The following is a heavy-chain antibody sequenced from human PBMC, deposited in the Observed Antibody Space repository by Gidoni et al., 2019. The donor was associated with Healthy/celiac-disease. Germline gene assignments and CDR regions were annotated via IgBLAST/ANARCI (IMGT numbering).Heavy chain of an antibody. V-gene: IGHV3-13*01. CDR2: IGTAGDT. D-gene: IGHD6-13*01. Sequence: EVQLVESGGGLVQPGGSLRLSCAASGFTFSSYDMHWVRQATGKGLEWVSAIGTAGDTYYPGSVKGRFTISRENAKNSLYLQMNSLRAGDTAVYYCARGIAAAGIPQAFDIWGQGTMVTVSS. CDR3: ARGIAAAGIPQAFDI. J-gene: IGHJ3*02. CDR1: GFTFSSYD.